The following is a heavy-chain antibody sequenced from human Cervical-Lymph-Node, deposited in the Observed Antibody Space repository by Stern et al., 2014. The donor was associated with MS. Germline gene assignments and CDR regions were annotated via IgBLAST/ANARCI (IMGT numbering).Heavy chain of an antibody. CDR2: VYFTGST. D-gene: IGHD2-2*01. Sequence: QLQLQESGPGLVRPSETLSLSCSVSGDSISSTTYYWGWVRQPPGKGLEWIGSVYFTGSTYYNPSLKSRVAIAIDMPRTHFSLRLSSLTAADTAVYFCARLLGLRAAMIWGRGTQVTVSS. CDR1: GDSISSTTYY. CDR3: ARLLGLRAAMI. J-gene: IGHJ2*01. V-gene: IGHV4-39*02.